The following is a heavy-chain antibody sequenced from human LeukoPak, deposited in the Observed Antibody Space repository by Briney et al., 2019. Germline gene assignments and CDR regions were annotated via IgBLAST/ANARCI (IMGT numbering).Heavy chain of an antibody. V-gene: IGHV3-23*01. CDR1: GFTFSSYS. CDR2: ISGSGGST. Sequence: GGSLRLSCAASGFTFSSYSFNWVRQVPGKGLEWVSAISGSGGSTYYADSVKGRFTISRDNPKNTLYLQMNSLRAEDTAVYYCAKNSYYYGSGTPEYWGEGTLVTVSS. J-gene: IGHJ4*02. CDR3: AKNSYYYGSGTPEY. D-gene: IGHD3-10*01.